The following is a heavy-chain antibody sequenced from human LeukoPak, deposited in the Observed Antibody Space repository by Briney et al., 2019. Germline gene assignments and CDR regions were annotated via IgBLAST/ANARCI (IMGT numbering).Heavy chain of an antibody. J-gene: IGHJ4*02. Sequence: GGSLRLSCAASGFTFSTYAMSWVRQAPGKGLEWVSAISGSGGSTYYADSVKGRFTISRDNSKDTLYLQMNSLRAEDTAVYYCAKDPLRGYSYGFDYWGQGTLVTVSS. CDR1: GFTFSTYA. D-gene: IGHD5-18*01. CDR3: AKDPLRGYSYGFDY. V-gene: IGHV3-23*01. CDR2: ISGSGGST.